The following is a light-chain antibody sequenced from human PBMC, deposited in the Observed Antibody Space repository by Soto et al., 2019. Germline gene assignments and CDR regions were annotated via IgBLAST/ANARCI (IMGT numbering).Light chain of an antibody. CDR3: SSYAGSNEV. CDR2: EVS. CDR1: SSDVGGYNY. Sequence: QSALTQPPSAPGSPGQSVTISCTGTSSDVGGYNYVSWYQQHPGKAPKLMIYEVSKRPSGVPDRFSGSKSGNTASLTVSGLQAEDEADYYCSSYAGSNEVFGGGPKLTVL. V-gene: IGLV2-8*01. J-gene: IGLJ2*01.